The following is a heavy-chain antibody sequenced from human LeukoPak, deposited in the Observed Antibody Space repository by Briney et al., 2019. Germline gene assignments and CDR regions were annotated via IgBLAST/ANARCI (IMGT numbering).Heavy chain of an antibody. Sequence: SVKVSCKASGGTFSSYTISWVRQAPGQGLEWMGRIIPILGIANYAQKFQGRVTITADKSTSTAYMEPSSLRSEDTAVYYCARDQDYYDSSGYPYYFDYWGQGTLVTVSS. CDR2: IIPILGIA. V-gene: IGHV1-69*04. D-gene: IGHD3-22*01. CDR1: GGTFSSYT. CDR3: ARDQDYYDSSGYPYYFDY. J-gene: IGHJ4*02.